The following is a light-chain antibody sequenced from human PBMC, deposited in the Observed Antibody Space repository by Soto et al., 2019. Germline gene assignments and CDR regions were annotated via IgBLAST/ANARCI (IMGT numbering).Light chain of an antibody. Sequence: DIQMTQSHSPLSGSVGDRVTITCRASQTISSWLAWYQQKPGKAPKLLIYKASTLKSGVPSRFSGSGSGTEFTLTISSLQPEDFATYYCQQYDSYSEAFGQGTKVEIK. CDR1: QTISSW. V-gene: IGKV1-5*03. J-gene: IGKJ1*01. CDR2: KAS. CDR3: QQYDSYSEA.